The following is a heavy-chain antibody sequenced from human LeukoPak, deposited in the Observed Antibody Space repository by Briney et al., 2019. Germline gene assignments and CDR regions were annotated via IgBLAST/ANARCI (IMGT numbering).Heavy chain of an antibody. CDR1: GYTFTSYG. CDR3: ARVPRGGGAIILFDY. J-gene: IGHJ4*02. V-gene: IGHV1-18*01. CDR2: ISAYNGNT. Sequence: ASVKVSCKASGYTFTSYGISWVRQAPGQGLEWMGWISAYNGNTNYAQKLQGRVTMTTDTSTSTAYMELRSLRSDDTAVYYGARVPRGGGAIILFDYWGQGTLVTVSS. D-gene: IGHD3-16*02.